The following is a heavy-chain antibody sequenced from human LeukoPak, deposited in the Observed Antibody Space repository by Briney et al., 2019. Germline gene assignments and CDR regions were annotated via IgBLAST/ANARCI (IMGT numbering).Heavy chain of an antibody. Sequence: PGGSLRLSCAASGFTFSNYAMHWVRQAPGKGLEWVAVISYDGSNKYYADSVKGRFTISRDNSKNTLYLQMNSLRAEDTAVYYCARGAGSSGYYGMDVWGQGTTVTVSS. J-gene: IGHJ6*02. V-gene: IGHV3-30-3*01. CDR2: ISYDGSNK. CDR1: GFTFSNYA. CDR3: ARGAGSSGYYGMDV. D-gene: IGHD6-6*01.